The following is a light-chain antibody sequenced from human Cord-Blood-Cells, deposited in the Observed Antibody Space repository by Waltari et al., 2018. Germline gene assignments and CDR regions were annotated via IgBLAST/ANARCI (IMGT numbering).Light chain of an antibody. V-gene: IGKV1-9*01. CDR1: QGISSY. CDR3: QQLNSYPRT. Sequence: IQLTQSPSFLSASVGDRVTITCQSSQGISSYLAWYQQKPGKAPKLLIYAASTLQSGVPSRFSGSGSGTEFTLTISSLQPEDFATYDCQQLNSYPRTFGPGTKVDIK. J-gene: IGKJ3*01. CDR2: AAS.